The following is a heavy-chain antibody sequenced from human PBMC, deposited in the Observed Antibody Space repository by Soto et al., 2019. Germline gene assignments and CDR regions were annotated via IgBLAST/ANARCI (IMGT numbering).Heavy chain of an antibody. CDR3: ARDAVVAATVLGYWYFDL. V-gene: IGHV3-13*04. CDR2: IGTAGDT. D-gene: IGHD2-15*01. CDR1: GFTFSSYD. Sequence: GGSLRLSCAASGFTFSSYDMHWVRQATGKGLEWVSAIGTAGDTYYPGSVKGRFTISRENAKNSLYLQMNSLRAEDTAVYYCARDAVVAATVLGYWYFDLWGRGTLVTV. J-gene: IGHJ2*01.